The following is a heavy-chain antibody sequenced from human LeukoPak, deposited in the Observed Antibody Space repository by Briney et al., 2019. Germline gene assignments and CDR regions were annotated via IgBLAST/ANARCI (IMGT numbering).Heavy chain of an antibody. V-gene: IGHV4-39*01. D-gene: IGHD3-16*02. Sequence: SSETLSLTCPVSGDTVNTRRYYWGWHRQPPGKGLEWIGSIYHSGSTYYEPSLRSRVTISIDTSRNQFSLNLTSVTTADTALYFCARRDIVKGGFDYWGQGTLVTVSS. CDR3: ARRDIVKGGFDY. J-gene: IGHJ4*02. CDR1: GDTVNTRRYY. CDR2: IYHSGST.